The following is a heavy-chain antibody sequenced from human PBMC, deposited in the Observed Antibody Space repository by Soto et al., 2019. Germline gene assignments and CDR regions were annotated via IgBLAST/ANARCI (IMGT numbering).Heavy chain of an antibody. CDR3: ARTLRRIQLWSYFDY. Sequence: GGSLRLSCAASGLTFSSYAMHWVRQAPGKGLEWVAVISYDGSNKYYADSVKGRFTISRDNSKNTLYLQMNSLRAEDTAVYYCARTLRRIQLWSYFDYWGQGTLVTVSS. CDR1: GLTFSSYA. CDR2: ISYDGSNK. D-gene: IGHD5-18*01. V-gene: IGHV3-30-3*01. J-gene: IGHJ4*02.